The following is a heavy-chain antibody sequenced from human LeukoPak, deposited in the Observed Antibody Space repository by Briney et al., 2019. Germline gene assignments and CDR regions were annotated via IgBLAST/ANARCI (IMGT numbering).Heavy chain of an antibody. CDR1: GFTFSNYW. CDR2: INTDGSST. D-gene: IGHD3-16*01. CDR3: AKAHSQYYDHVWGRLFEY. V-gene: IGHV3-74*01. Sequence: PGGSLRLSCAASGFTFSNYWMHWVRQAPGKGLVWVSRINTDGSSTGYVDSVKGRFTISRDNAKNLLYLQMNSLRAEDTAVYYCAKAHSQYYDHVWGRLFEYWGQGTLVTVSS. J-gene: IGHJ4*02.